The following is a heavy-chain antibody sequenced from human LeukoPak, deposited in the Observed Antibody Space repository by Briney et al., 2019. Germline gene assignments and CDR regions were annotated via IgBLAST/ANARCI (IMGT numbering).Heavy chain of an antibody. CDR1: GFSFSAYG. D-gene: IGHD6-13*01. CDR2: IWYDGSSK. CDR3: ARSQSSSLIDY. J-gene: IGHJ4*02. Sequence: GGSLRLSCAASGFSFSAYGVHWVRQAPGKGLEWVAVIWYDGSSKDYADSVKGRFTFSRDNSKNTLYLQMNSLAVEDTAVYYCARSQSSSLIDYWGQGTLVTVSS. V-gene: IGHV3-33*01.